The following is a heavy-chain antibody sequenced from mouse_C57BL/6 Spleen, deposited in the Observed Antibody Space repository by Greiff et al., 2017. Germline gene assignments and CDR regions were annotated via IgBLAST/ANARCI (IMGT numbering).Heavy chain of an antibody. CDR1: GYTFTSYW. Sequence: QVQLQQPGAELVMPGASVKLSCKASGYTFTSYWMHWVKQRPGQGLEWIGEIDPSDSYTNYNQKFKGKSTLTVDKSSSTAYMQLSSLTSEDSAVYYCARSRPDWYFDVWGTGTTVTVSS. J-gene: IGHJ1*03. V-gene: IGHV1-69*01. CDR2: IDPSDSYT. CDR3: ARSRPDWYFDV.